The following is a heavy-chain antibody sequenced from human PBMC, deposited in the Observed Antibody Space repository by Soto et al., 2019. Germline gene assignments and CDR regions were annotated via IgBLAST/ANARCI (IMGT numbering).Heavy chain of an antibody. J-gene: IGHJ3*02. V-gene: IGHV3-15*07. D-gene: IGHD3-3*01. CDR3: TTDPSITMFGVVILFSSGDAFDI. CDR2: IKSKTDGGTT. Sequence: EVQLVESGGGLVKPGGSLRLSCAASGFTFSNAWMNWVRQAPGKGLEWVGRIKSKTDGGTTDYAAPVKGRFTISRDESKNTLYLQMNSLKTEDTAVYYCTTDPSITMFGVVILFSSGDAFDIWGQGTMVTVSS. CDR1: GFTFSNAW.